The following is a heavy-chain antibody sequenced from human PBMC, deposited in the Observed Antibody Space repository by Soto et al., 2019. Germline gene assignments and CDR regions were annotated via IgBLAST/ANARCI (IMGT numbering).Heavy chain of an antibody. Sequence: GGSLRLSCVASGFTADDYAMHWVRQAPGKGLEWVSGISSNSDTIDYADSVKGRFTISRDNAKNSLFLQMNSLRPEDTAVYYCARSDTAMAQFDYWGQGTLVTVSS. J-gene: IGHJ4*02. V-gene: IGHV3-9*02. D-gene: IGHD5-18*01. CDR3: ARSDTAMAQFDY. CDR2: ISSNSDTI. CDR1: GFTADDYA.